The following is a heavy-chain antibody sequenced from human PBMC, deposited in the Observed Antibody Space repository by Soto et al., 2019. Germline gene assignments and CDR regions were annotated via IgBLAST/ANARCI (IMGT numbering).Heavy chain of an antibody. J-gene: IGHJ3*02. Sequence: PSETLSLTCTVSGGSISSYYWSWIRQPPGKGLEWIGYIYYSGSTNYNPSLKSRVTISVDTSKNQFSLKLSSVTAADTAVYYCARVGANSPSAFDIWGQGTMVTVSS. D-gene: IGHD1-26*01. CDR2: IYYSGST. V-gene: IGHV4-59*01. CDR1: GGSISSYY. CDR3: ARVGANSPSAFDI.